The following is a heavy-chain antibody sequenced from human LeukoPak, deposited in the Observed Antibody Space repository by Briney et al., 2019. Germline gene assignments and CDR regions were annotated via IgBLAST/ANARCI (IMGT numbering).Heavy chain of an antibody. Sequence: SETLSLTCAVYGGSFSGYYWSWIRQPPGKGLEWIGEINHSGSSNYNASLKSRVTISVDTSKNQFSLKLSSVTAADTAVYYCARGRGSMVRGVTDYWGQGTLVTVSS. D-gene: IGHD3-10*01. CDR2: INHSGSS. CDR1: GGSFSGYY. J-gene: IGHJ4*02. V-gene: IGHV4-34*01. CDR3: ARGRGSMVRGVTDY.